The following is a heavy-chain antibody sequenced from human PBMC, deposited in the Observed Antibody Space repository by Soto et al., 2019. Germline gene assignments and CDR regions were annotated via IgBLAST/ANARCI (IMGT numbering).Heavy chain of an antibody. CDR3: ARGHSTSGYDS. D-gene: IGHD6-6*01. V-gene: IGHV4-34*01. J-gene: IGHJ4*02. Sequence: PSETLSLTCSVYGASFSGYYWSWIRQSPGKGLEWIGEIHHSGSTHYNPSPKSRLTFSIDESQSQFYMMLTSVTAADTALYFCARGHSTSGYDSWGQGSLVTVSS. CDR1: GASFSGYY. CDR2: IHHSGST.